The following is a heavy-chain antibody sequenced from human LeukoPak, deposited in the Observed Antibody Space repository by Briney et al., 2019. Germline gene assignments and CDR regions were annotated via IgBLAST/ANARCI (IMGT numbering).Heavy chain of an antibody. CDR1: GVSISSYY. CDR3: ARSDSGTYRHYFDY. D-gene: IGHD1-26*01. CDR2: IYYTGSA. Sequence: SETLSLTCTVSGVSISSYYWSWIRQPPGKGLEWIGYIYYTGSANYNPSLESRVTISVDTSKNQFSLKLNSVTAADTAVYFCARSDSGTYRHYFDYWGQGTLVTVSS. V-gene: IGHV4-59*08. J-gene: IGHJ4*02.